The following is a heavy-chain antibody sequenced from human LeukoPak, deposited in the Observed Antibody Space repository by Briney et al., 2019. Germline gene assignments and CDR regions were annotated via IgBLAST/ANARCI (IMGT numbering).Heavy chain of an antibody. D-gene: IGHD6-13*01. CDR2: IIPIFGTT. Sequence: SVKVSCKASGGTFNSYAISWVRQAPGQGLEWMGGIIPIFGTTNYAQKFQDRVTITADKSTSTAYMELSSLRSEDTAVYYCARVVGLTGYSSSWYSGYYYYMDVWGKGTTVTVSS. CDR1: GGTFNSYA. J-gene: IGHJ6*03. CDR3: ARVVGLTGYSSSWYSGYYYYMDV. V-gene: IGHV1-69*06.